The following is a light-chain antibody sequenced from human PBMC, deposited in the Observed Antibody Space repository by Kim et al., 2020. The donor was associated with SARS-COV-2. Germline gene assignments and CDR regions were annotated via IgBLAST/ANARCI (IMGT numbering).Light chain of an antibody. CDR3: QKYNSAPWT. Sequence: ASIGDRVTITRRASQDIANSLAWYQQKPGKVPQVLIYAASTLQSGVPSRFSGSGSGTEFTLTIGSLQTEDVATYYCQKYNSAPWTFGPGNKVDIK. CDR1: QDIANS. V-gene: IGKV1-27*01. J-gene: IGKJ1*01. CDR2: AAS.